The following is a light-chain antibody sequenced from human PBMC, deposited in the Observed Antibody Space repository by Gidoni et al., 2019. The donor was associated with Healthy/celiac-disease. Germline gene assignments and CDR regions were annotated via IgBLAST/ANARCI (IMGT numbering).Light chain of an antibody. V-gene: IGKV3-11*01. CDR3: QQRSNWPPLFT. CDR2: DAS. Sequence: EIVFTQSPATLSLSPGERATLSCRASQSVSSYLAWYQQKPGQAPRLLIYDASNRATGIPARFSGSESGTDFTLTISSLEPEDFAVYYCQQRSNWPPLFTFGPXTKVDIK. J-gene: IGKJ3*01. CDR1: QSVSSY.